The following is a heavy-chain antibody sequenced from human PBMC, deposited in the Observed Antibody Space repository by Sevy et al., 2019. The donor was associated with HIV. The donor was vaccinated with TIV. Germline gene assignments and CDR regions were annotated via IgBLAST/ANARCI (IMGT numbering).Heavy chain of an antibody. CDR1: GFTFSSYS. CDR2: ISSSSSTI. V-gene: IGHV3-48*02. J-gene: IGHJ6*02. Sequence: GGSLRLSCAASGFTFSSYSMNWVRQAPGKGLEWVSYISSSSSTIYYADSVKGRFTISIDNAKNSLYLQMNSLRDEDTAVYYCARLVAARPNYYYGMDVWGQGTTVTVSS. D-gene: IGHD6-6*01. CDR3: ARLVAARPNYYYGMDV.